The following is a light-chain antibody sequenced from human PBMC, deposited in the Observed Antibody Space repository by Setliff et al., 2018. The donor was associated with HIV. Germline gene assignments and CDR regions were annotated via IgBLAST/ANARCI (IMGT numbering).Light chain of an antibody. CDR1: ISEIGNYNL. J-gene: IGLJ1*01. Sequence: QSVLTQPASVSGSPGQSITISCTGTISEIGNYNLVSWYQQHPGKAPKLMIYEVTERPSGVSDRFSGSKSGNTASLTISGLQTEDEANYFCASYRSPATYVFGIGTKVTVL. CDR2: EVT. CDR3: ASYRSPATYV. V-gene: IGLV2-14*02.